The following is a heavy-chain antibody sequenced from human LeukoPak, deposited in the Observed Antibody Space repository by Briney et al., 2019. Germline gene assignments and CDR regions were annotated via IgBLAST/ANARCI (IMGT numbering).Heavy chain of an antibody. CDR2: ISYDGSNK. V-gene: IGHV3-30*18. CDR3: AKDHEVVTEEASFDY. CDR1: GFTFSSYG. Sequence: PGRSLRLSCAASGFTFSSYGMHWVRQAPGKGLEWVAVISYDGSNKYYADSVKGRFTISRDNSKNTLYLQMNSLRAEDTAVYYCAKDHEVVTEEASFDYWGQGTLVTVSS. J-gene: IGHJ4*02. D-gene: IGHD3-22*01.